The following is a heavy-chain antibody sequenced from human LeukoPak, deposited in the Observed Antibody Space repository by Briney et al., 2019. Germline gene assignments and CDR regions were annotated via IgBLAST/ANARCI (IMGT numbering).Heavy chain of an antibody. V-gene: IGHV7-4-1*02. CDR2: INTNTGNP. J-gene: IGHJ4*02. Sequence: ASVKVSCKASGYTFTSYAMNWVRQAPGQGLEWMGWINTNTGNPTYAQGFTGRFVFSLDTSVSTAYLQISSLKAEDTAVYYCAKEGAVAGPLYFDYWGQGTLVTVSS. CDR3: AKEGAVAGPLYFDY. D-gene: IGHD6-19*01. CDR1: GYTFTSYA.